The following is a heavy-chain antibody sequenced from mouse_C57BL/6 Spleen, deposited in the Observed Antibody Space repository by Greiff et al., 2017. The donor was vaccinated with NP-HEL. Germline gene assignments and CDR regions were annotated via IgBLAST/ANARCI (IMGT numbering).Heavy chain of an antibody. CDR2: ISSGSSTI. J-gene: IGHJ2*01. D-gene: IGHD4-1*01. CDR1: GFTFSDYG. V-gene: IGHV5-17*01. Sequence: EVKLQESGGGLMKPGGSLKLSCAASGFTFSDYGMHWVRQAPEKGLEWVAYISSGSSTIYYADTVKGRFTISRDNAKNTLFLQMTSLRSEDTAMYYCARNWDDYWGQGTTLTVSS. CDR3: ARNWDDY.